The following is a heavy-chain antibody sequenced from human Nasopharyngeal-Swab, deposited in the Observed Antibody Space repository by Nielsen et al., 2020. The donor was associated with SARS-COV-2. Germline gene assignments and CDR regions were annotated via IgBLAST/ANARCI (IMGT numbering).Heavy chain of an antibody. Sequence: GGSLRLSCAASGFTFSTYHMNWVRQAPGKGLEWISNIRMTDSDVFYADSVKGRFTISRDNAKNSLYLQMNSLRAEDTALYYCVKDGYCTNGVCGFDAFDIWGRGTMVTVSS. V-gene: IGHV3-48*03. CDR3: VKDGYCTNGVCGFDAFDI. CDR1: GFTFSTYH. J-gene: IGHJ3*02. CDR2: IRMTDSDV. D-gene: IGHD2-8*01.